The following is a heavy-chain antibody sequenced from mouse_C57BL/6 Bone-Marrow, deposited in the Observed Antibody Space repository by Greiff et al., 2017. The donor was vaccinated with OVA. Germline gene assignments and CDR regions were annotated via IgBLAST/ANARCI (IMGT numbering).Heavy chain of an antibody. CDR1: GYSFTSYY. Sequence: LQESGPELVKPGASVKISCKASGYSFTSYYIHWVKQRPGQGLEWIGWIYPGSGNTKYNEKFKGKATLTADTSSSTAYMQLSSLTSEDSAVYYCAREDYDGYAMDYWGQGTSVTVSS. CDR3: AREDYDGYAMDY. V-gene: IGHV1-66*01. CDR2: IYPGSGNT. J-gene: IGHJ4*01. D-gene: IGHD2-4*01.